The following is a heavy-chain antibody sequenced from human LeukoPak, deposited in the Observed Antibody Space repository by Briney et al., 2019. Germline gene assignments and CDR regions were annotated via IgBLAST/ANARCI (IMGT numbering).Heavy chain of an antibody. CDR3: AKIVGYCSGGSCYYFDY. CDR2: ITSSSSYV. V-gene: IGHV3-21*04. D-gene: IGHD2-15*01. J-gene: IGHJ4*02. CDR1: GFTFSTYN. Sequence: GGSLRLSCEASGFTFSTYNMNWVRQAPGKRLEWVSSITSSSSYVFYADSVKGRFTISRDNSKNTLYLQMNSLRAEDTAVYYCAKIVGYCSGGSCYYFDYWGQGTLVTVSS.